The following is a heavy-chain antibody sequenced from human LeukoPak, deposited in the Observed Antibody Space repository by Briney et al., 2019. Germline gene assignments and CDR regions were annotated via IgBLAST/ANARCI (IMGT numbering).Heavy chain of an antibody. D-gene: IGHD6-13*01. J-gene: IGHJ4*02. Sequence: GRSLRLSCAASGFTFSSYGMHWVRQAPGKGLEWVAVIWYDGSNKYYADSVKGRFTISRDNPKNTLYLQMNSLRAEDTAVYYCAREEYSSSWYFDYWGQGTLVTVSS. CDR2: IWYDGSNK. V-gene: IGHV3-33*01. CDR1: GFTFSSYG. CDR3: AREEYSSSWYFDY.